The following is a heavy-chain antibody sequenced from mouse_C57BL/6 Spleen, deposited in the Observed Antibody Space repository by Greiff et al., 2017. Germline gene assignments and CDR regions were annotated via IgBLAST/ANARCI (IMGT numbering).Heavy chain of an antibody. CDR1: GYAFSSSW. V-gene: IGHV1-82*01. Sequence: QVQLQQSGPELVKPGASVKISCTASGYAFSSSWMNWVKQRPGKGLEWIGRIYPGDGDTNYNGKFKGKATLTADKSSSTAYMQLSSLTSEDSAVYFCASHYGRSDDYAMDYWGQGTSVTVSS. CDR3: ASHYGRSDDYAMDY. J-gene: IGHJ4*01. D-gene: IGHD1-1*01. CDR2: IYPGDGDT.